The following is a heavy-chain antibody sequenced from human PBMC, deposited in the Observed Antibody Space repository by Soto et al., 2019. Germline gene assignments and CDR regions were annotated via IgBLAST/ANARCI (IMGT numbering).Heavy chain of an antibody. J-gene: IGHJ5*02. CDR3: ARGAGGPTYYDFWSPTLNWFDP. V-gene: IGHV3-21*01. D-gene: IGHD3-3*01. CDR1: GFTFSSYS. Sequence: GGSLRLSCAASGFTFSSYSMNWVRQAPGKGLEWVSSISSGSSYIYYADSVKGRFTISRDNAYNSLYLQMNSLRAEDTAVYYCARGAGGPTYYDFWSPTLNWFDPWGQGTLVTVSS. CDR2: ISSGSSYI.